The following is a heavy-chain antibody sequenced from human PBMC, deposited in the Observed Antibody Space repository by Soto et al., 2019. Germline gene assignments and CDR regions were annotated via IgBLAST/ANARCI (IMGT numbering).Heavy chain of an antibody. CDR3: ARAGVSGGDAFDT. J-gene: IGHJ3*02. D-gene: IGHD3-16*01. Sequence: PSETLSLTCTVSGASISGGNNYWSWIRQYPGKGLEWIGYIYNSGNTYHNPSLKSRVSISVDISKNHFSLRLSSVTAADTAVYFCARAGVSGGDAFDTWGQGTMVTVSS. V-gene: IGHV4-31*03. CDR1: GASISGGNNY. CDR2: IYNSGNT.